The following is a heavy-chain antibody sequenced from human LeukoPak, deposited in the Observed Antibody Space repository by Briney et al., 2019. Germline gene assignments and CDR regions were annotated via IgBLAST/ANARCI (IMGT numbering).Heavy chain of an antibody. CDR3: ARLGSSGWFTWFDP. V-gene: IGHV4-39*01. CDR1: GVSIGSSTYY. D-gene: IGHD6-13*01. J-gene: IGHJ5*02. CDR2: MSYSGST. Sequence: PSETLFLTYTVSGVSIGSSTYYWGWIRQPPGKGLEWIGSMSYSGSTYYNPSLKSRVTISVDTSKSQFSLKLSSVTDIDTAVYYCARLGSSGWFTWFDPWGQGTLVTVPS.